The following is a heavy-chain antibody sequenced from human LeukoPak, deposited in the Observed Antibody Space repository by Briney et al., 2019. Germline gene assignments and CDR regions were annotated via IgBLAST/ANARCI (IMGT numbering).Heavy chain of an antibody. CDR2: ISAGADVI. D-gene: IGHD2/OR15-2a*01. CDR1: GFSFRDYP. J-gene: IGHJ3*02. Sequence: PGGSLRLSCEAAGFSFRDYPMCRVRRASGKRLEWVSGISAGADVIFYADPVKGRFTISRDNSKNTLYLQMNSLRAEDSAEYYCAKSLLTTATGTGRAFDIWGQGTVVTVSA. CDR3: AKSLLTTATGTGRAFDI. V-gene: IGHV3-23*01.